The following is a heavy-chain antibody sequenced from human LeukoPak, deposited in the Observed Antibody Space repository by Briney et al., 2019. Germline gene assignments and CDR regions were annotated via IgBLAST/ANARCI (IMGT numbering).Heavy chain of an antibody. V-gene: IGHV4-59*12. CDR1: GGSISSYY. CDR2: IHYSGST. CDR3: ARDSDRTDY. Sequence: SETLSLTCTVSGGSISSYYWSWIRQPPGKGLEWIGYIHYSGSTSYNPSLKSRVTISVDTSKNQFSLKLSSVTAADTAVYYCARDSDRTDYWGQGALVTVSS. J-gene: IGHJ4*02. D-gene: IGHD1-14*01.